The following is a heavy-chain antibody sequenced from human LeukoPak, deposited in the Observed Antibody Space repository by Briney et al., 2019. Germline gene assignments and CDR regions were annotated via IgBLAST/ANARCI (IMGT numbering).Heavy chain of an antibody. CDR2: ISTSSSYI. CDR1: GFAFSIYS. V-gene: IGHV3-21*01. D-gene: IGHD4-17*01. CDR3: ARDLGATVTYYYFDY. J-gene: IGHJ4*02. Sequence: AGGSLRLSCAASGFAFSIYSMNWVRQAPGKGLEWVSSISTSSSYIYYADSVKGRFTISRDNAKNSLFLQMNSLRVEDAAVYYCARDLGATVTYYYFDYWGQGTLVTVSS.